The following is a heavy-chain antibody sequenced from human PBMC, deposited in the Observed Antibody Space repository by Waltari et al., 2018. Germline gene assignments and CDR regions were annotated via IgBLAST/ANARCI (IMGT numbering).Heavy chain of an antibody. J-gene: IGHJ3*02. CDR3: ARVSRKTTATVVAAFDI. D-gene: IGHD4-17*01. CDR1: GFLFNTYG. Sequence: VQLVASGGGVVRPGGSLRLSCAAAGFLFNTYGMSWVRQVPGKGLEWVSGIDCKGGRTGYADSVEGRFTISRDNAKDSLLLQMNTLRAEDTALYHCARVSRKTTATVVAAFDIWGQGTMVTVSS. CDR2: IDCKGGRT. V-gene: IGHV3-20*01.